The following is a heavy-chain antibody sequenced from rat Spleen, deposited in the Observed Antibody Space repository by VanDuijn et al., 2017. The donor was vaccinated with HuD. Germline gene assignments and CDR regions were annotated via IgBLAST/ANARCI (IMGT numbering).Heavy chain of an antibody. CDR2: ITYDGSST. CDR1: GFTFSDYG. D-gene: IGHD1-12*03. J-gene: IGHJ2*01. V-gene: IGHV5-7*01. CDR3: ATHALVFRYFDF. Sequence: EVQLVESGGGFVQPGRSLKLSCVASGFTFSDYGMAWVRQAPGKGLEWVATITYDGSSTYYRDSVKGRFTLSRDDAKRTLFLQMDSLRSEDTATYYCATHALVFRYFDFWGQGVMVTVSS.